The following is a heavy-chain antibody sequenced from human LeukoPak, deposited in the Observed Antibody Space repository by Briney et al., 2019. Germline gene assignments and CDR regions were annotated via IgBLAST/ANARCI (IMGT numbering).Heavy chain of an antibody. Sequence: ASVKVSCKASGYTFTSYGISWMRQAPGQGLEWMGWISAYNGNTNYAQKLQGRVTMTTDTSTSTAYMELRSLRSDDTAVYYCARDRLSSSWYSRYFQHWGQGTLVTVSS. D-gene: IGHD6-13*01. V-gene: IGHV1-18*04. J-gene: IGHJ1*01. CDR1: GYTFTSYG. CDR2: ISAYNGNT. CDR3: ARDRLSSSWYSRYFQH.